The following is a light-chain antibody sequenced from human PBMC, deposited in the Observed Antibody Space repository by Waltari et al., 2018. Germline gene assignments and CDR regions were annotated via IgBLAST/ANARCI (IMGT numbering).Light chain of an antibody. J-gene: IGKJ4*01. CDR2: AAS. CDR3: QQSYTTLT. CDR1: QRIAKY. Sequence: DVQMTQSPSSLSASVGDRVTITCRASQRIAKYLNWYQQKPGKVPKLLIYAASSLHSGVPSRFSGSGSGTEFTLTITNLQPEDFATYYCQQSYTTLTFGGGTKVE. V-gene: IGKV1-39*01.